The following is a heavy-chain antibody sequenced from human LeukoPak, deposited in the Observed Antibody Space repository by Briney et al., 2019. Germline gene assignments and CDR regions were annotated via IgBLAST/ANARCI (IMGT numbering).Heavy chain of an antibody. V-gene: IGHV1-2*02. J-gene: IGHJ5*02. D-gene: IGHD3-10*01. CDR3: ARSSGGSGRWGDNWFDP. CDR1: GYTFTGYY. CDR2: INPNSGGT. Sequence: ASVKVSCKASGYTFTGYYIHWVRQAPAQGLEWMGWINPNSGGTNYAQKFQGRVTMTRDTSISTAYMELSRLTSDDTAVYYCARSSGGSGRWGDNWFDPWGQGTLVTVSS.